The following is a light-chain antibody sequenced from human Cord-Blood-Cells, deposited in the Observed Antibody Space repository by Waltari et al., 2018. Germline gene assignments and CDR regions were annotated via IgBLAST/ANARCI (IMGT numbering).Light chain of an antibody. Sequence: EIVLTQSPGTLSLSPGERATLTCRASQSVRTSYLAWYQQKPDQAPRLLIYGASSRATGIPDRFSGSGSVTDFTHTISRLEPEDFAVYYCQQYGGSRTFGQGTKVEIK. J-gene: IGKJ1*01. CDR3: QQYGGSRT. CDR1: QSVRTSY. V-gene: IGKV3-20*01. CDR2: GAS.